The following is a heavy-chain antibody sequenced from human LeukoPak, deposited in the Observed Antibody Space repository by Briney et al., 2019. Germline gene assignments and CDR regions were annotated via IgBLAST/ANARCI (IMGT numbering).Heavy chain of an antibody. V-gene: IGHV3-30-3*01. J-gene: IGHJ3*02. Sequence: GGSLRLSCAASGFTFSNLTMHWVRQAPGKGLERVAVMSNDGNNKYYADSVKGRFTISRDNSKNTLYLQMNSLRAEDTAVYYCARDRYSSGWYGAFDIWGQGTMVTVSS. D-gene: IGHD6-19*01. CDR1: GFTFSNLT. CDR2: MSNDGNNK. CDR3: ARDRYSSGWYGAFDI.